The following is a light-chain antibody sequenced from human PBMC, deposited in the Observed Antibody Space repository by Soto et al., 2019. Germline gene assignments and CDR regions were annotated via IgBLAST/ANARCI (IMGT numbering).Light chain of an antibody. J-gene: IGKJ4*01. CDR2: DAS. V-gene: IGKV3-20*01. CDR3: QQYGSSPPVT. CDR1: QSVSSSY. Sequence: IVLTESPGTLSFSPGERATLSCRASQSVSSSYLTWYQQKPGQAPRLLIYDASSRATGIPDRFSGSGSGTDFTLTISRLEPEDFAVYYCQQYGSSPPVTFGGGTKVDIK.